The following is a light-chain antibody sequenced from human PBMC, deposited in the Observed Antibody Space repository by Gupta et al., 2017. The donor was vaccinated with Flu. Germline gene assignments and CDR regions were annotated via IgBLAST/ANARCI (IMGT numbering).Light chain of an antibody. V-gene: IGLV3-1*01. CDR2: RDS. CDR1: NLGDKH. CDR3: QEWETRLEV. Sequence: SYDLTQLPAVSVSPGQTATITCSGHNLGDKHVYWYQQKAGQPPLLVSYRDSRRPSGIPERFSGSNSGNTVTMNIIGTQAMEESYYFCQEWETRLEVFGTGTKVTVL. J-gene: IGLJ1*01.